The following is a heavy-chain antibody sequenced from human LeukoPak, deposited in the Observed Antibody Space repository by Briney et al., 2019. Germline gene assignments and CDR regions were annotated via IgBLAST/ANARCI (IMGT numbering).Heavy chain of an antibody. Sequence: YPSETLSLTCTVSGGSISSSSYYWGWIRQPPGKGLEWIGSIYYSGSTYYNPSLKSRVTISVDTSKNQFSLKLSSVTAADTAVYYCARLRYSGSSLDYWGQGTLVTVSS. V-gene: IGHV4-39*01. CDR3: ARLRYSGSSLDY. D-gene: IGHD1-26*01. J-gene: IGHJ4*02. CDR1: GGSISSSSYY. CDR2: IYYSGST.